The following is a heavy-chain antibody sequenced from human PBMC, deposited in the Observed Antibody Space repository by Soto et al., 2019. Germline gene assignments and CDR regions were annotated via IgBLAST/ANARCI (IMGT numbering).Heavy chain of an antibody. D-gene: IGHD6-19*01. Sequence: PGGSLRLSCAASGFTFSTYGMHWVRQAPGKGLEWVAFILYDGSNKYYADSVKGRFTISRDNSKNTLYLQMNSLRAEDTAVYYCAKDRSSGWYYFDYWGQGTLVTVSS. V-gene: IGHV3-30*18. CDR3: AKDRSSGWYYFDY. CDR1: GFTFSTYG. J-gene: IGHJ4*02. CDR2: ILYDGSNK.